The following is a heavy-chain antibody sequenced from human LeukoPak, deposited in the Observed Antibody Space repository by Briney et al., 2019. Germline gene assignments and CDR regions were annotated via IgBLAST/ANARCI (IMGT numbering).Heavy chain of an antibody. V-gene: IGHV3-23*01. CDR2: INGNGGRT. CDR3: GRDPNGDYIGAFDF. J-gene: IGHJ6*04. D-gene: IGHD4-17*01. CDR1: GFTFSNYA. Sequence: GGSLRLSCAASGFTFSNYAFVWVRQAPGKGLEWVSGINGNGGRTIHADSVKGRFTISRDNSRNTLYLQMNSLRADDTAIYYCGRDPNGDYIGAFDFWGKGTTVTVSS.